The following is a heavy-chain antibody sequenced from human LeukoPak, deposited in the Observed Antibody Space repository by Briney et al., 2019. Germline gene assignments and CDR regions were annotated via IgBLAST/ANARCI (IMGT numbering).Heavy chain of an antibody. J-gene: IGHJ4*02. Sequence: GRSLRLSCAASGFTFSSYGMHWVRQAPGKGLEWVAVISYDASSEYYADSVKGRFTISRDNSKNTLYLQMSSLRAEDTAVYYCATDYGKDPLYFDYWGQGTLVTVSS. D-gene: IGHD3-16*01. CDR1: GFTFSSYG. CDR2: ISYDASSE. V-gene: IGHV3-30*03. CDR3: ATDYGKDPLYFDY.